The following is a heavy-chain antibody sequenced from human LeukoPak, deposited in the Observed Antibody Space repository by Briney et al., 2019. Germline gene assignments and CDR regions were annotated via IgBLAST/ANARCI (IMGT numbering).Heavy chain of an antibody. J-gene: IGHJ4*02. D-gene: IGHD3-10*01. Sequence: PGGSLRLSCAAWGFTYSSYSMHWVRQAPGKGLEWVSNIGSSITDTHYADSVKGRFAISRDNAKTSLYLQMNSLRAEDTAVYYCVRDCFGDFCWGQGTLVTVSS. CDR3: VRDCFGDFC. V-gene: IGHV3-48*01. CDR1: GFTYSSYS. CDR2: IGSSITDT.